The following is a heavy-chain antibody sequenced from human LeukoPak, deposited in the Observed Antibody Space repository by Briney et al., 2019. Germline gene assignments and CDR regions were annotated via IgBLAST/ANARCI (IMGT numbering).Heavy chain of an antibody. CDR3: ATDYGDYHIDAFDI. CDR1: GFTVSSNY. Sequence: SGGSLRLSCAASGFTVSSNYMSWVRQAPGKGLEWVSVIYSGGSTYYADSVKGRFTISRDNAKNSLYLQMNSLRAEDTAVYYCATDYGDYHIDAFDIWGQGTMVTVSS. V-gene: IGHV3-66*01. J-gene: IGHJ3*02. D-gene: IGHD4-17*01. CDR2: IYSGGST.